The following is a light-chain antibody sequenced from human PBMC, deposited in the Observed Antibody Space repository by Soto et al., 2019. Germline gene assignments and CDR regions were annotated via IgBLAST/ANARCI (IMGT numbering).Light chain of an antibody. Sequence: AIQLTQSPSSLSASVGDRVTITCRASQGISSALGWYQQKPGKAPKLLIYDASSLESGVPSRFSGSGSGTYFTLTISSLQPEDFATYYCQQFDGYPHRITFGGGTRVEIK. J-gene: IGKJ4*01. CDR2: DAS. CDR3: QQFDGYPHRIT. CDR1: QGISSA. V-gene: IGKV1-13*02.